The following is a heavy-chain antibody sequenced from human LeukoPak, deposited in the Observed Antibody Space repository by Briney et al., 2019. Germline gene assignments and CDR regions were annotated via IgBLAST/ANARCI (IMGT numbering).Heavy chain of an antibody. J-gene: IGHJ4*02. V-gene: IGHV3-30*18. CDR3: AKNRDTVTTKYYFDY. Sequence: GGSLRLSCAASGFTFSSYGMHWVRQAPGKGLEWVAVISYDGSNKYYADSVKVRFTISRDNSKNTLYLQMNSLRAEDTAVYYCAKNRDTVTTKYYFDYWGQGTLVTVSS. CDR2: ISYDGSNK. D-gene: IGHD4-17*01. CDR1: GFTFSSYG.